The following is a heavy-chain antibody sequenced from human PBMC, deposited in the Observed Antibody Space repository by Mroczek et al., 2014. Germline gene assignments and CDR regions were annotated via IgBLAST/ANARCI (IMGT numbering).Heavy chain of an antibody. V-gene: IGHV3-33*01. CDR1: GFTFSSYG. D-gene: IGHD6-13*01. J-gene: IGHJ4*02. CDR2: IWYDGSNK. CDR3: ARDGPSSSWERPTGGYFDY. Sequence: ESGGGVVQPGRSLRLSCAASGFTFSSYGMHWVRQAPGKGLEWVAVIWYDGSNKYYADSVKGRFTISRDNSKNTLYLQMNSLRAEDTAVYYCARDGPSSSWERPTGGYFDYVGPGNP.